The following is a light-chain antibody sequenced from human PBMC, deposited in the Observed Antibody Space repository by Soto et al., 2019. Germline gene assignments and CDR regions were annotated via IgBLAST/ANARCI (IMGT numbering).Light chain of an antibody. CDR1: SSDIGTYDS. V-gene: IGLV2-8*01. J-gene: IGLJ1*01. CDR3: SSYAGRDVYV. Sequence: QSALTQPPSASGSPGQSVTISCTGASSDIGTYDSVSWYQQQAGKAPKLIIYEVVTRPSGVPDRFSGSKSGNMASLTVSGLQAEDEADYYCSSYAGRDVYVFGTGTKLTVL. CDR2: EVV.